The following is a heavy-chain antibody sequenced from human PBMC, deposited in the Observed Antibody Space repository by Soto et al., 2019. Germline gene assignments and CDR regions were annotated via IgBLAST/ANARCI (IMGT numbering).Heavy chain of an antibody. J-gene: IGHJ6*02. D-gene: IGHD2-15*01. CDR1: GDSVSSNSAA. V-gene: IGHV6-1*01. Sequence: SQTLSLPCVISGDSVSSNSAAWNWIRQSPSRGLEWLGSEYIGLNWHHDYEVSIKSHIAINPDTTKNQFSLQLNSVSPEDTSVYYCTCCSALAPSRTSLYFYVMDVWGQGTTVTVSS. CDR3: TCCSALAPSRTSLYFYVMDV. CDR2: EYIGLNWHH.